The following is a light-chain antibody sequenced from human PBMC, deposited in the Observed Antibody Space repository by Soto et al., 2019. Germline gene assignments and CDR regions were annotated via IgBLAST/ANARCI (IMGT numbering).Light chain of an antibody. CDR3: SSYAGSDKLL. V-gene: IGLV2-8*01. CDR1: SSDVGGYNY. Sequence: QSVLTQPPSASGSPGQSVTISCTGTSSDVGGYNYVSWYQQYPGKAPKLMIYEVTKRPSGVPDRFSGSKSGSTASLTVSGLHAEDEADYYCSSYAGSDKLLFGGGTKVTVL. CDR2: EVT. J-gene: IGLJ2*01.